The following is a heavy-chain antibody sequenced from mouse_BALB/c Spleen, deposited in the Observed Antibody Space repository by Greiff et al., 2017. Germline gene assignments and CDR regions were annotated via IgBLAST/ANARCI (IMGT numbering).Heavy chain of an antibody. V-gene: IGHV1-4*01. D-gene: IGHD2-4*01. CDR3: ARTMISPWFAY. CDR1: GYTFTSYT. Sequence: QVQLKESGAELARPGASVKMSCKASGYTFTSYTMHWVKQRPGQGLEWIGYINPSSGYTNYNQKFKDKATLTADKSSSTAYMQLSSLTSEDSAVYYCARTMISPWFAYWGQGTLVTVSA. J-gene: IGHJ3*01. CDR2: INPSSGYT.